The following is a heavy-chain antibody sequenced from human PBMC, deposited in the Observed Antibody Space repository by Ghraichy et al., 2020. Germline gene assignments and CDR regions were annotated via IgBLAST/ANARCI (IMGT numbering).Heavy chain of an antibody. CDR2: ISTDNGNT. J-gene: IGHJ5*02. CDR3: ARDIWGARYGLGSFDP. D-gene: IGHD3-10*01. V-gene: IGHV1-18*04. CDR1: GYTFTSYD. Sequence: ASVKVSCKASGYTFTSYDISWVRQAPGQGLEWMGWISTDNGNTSYAQNLQGRVSMTTDTSTYTAYMELRSLRSDDTDVYYCARDIWGARYGLGSFDPWGQGTLVTVSS.